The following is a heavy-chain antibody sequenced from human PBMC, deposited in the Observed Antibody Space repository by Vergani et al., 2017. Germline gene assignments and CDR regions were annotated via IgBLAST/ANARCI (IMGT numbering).Heavy chain of an antibody. CDR3: AGVRCPSGTTWWFDP. CDR2: IYYSGST. D-gene: IGHD1-7*01. V-gene: IGHV4-31*03. Sequence: QVQLQESGPGLVKPSQTLSLTCTVSGGSISSSNYYWTWIRQHPGKGLEWIGYIYYSGSTYYNPSLKSRVTISVDTSKNQFSLKLNSVTAADTALYYCAGVRCPSGTTWWFDPWGQGTLVTVSS. J-gene: IGHJ5*02. CDR1: GGSISSSNYY.